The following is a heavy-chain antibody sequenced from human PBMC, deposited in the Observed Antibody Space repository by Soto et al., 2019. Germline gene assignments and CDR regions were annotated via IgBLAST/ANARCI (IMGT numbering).Heavy chain of an antibody. Sequence: PGGSLRLSCAASGFTFSSYAMSWVRQAPGKGLEWVSAISGSGGSTYYADSVKGRFTISRDNSKNTLYLQMNSLRAEDTAVYYCAKGSLGEGSADGQQGWYWGQGTLVTVSS. D-gene: IGHD6-19*01. CDR3: AKGSLGEGSADGQQGWY. CDR1: GFTFSSYA. V-gene: IGHV3-23*01. J-gene: IGHJ4*02. CDR2: ISGSGGST.